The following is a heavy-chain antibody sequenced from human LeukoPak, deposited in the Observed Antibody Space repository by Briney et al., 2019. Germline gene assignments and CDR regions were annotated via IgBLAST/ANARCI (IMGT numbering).Heavy chain of an antibody. CDR1: GGTLSSYA. J-gene: IGHJ4*02. V-gene: IGHV1-69*05. CDR3: ARVGVGATSPFGY. D-gene: IGHD1-26*01. Sequence: SVKVSCKASGGTLSSYAISWVRQAPGQGLEWMGRIIPIFGTANYAQKFQGRVTITTDESTSTAYMELSSLRSEDTAVYYCARVGVGATSPFGYWGQGTLVTVSS. CDR2: IIPIFGTA.